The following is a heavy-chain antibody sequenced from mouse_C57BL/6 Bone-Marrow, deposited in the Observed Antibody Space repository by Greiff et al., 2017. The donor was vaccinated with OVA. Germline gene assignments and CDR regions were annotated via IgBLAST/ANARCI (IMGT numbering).Heavy chain of an antibody. Sequence: VQLQQSGAELVRPGASVKLSCTASGFNIKDDYMHWVKQRPEQGLEWIGWIDPENGDTEYASKFQGKATITADTSSNTAYLQLSSLTSEDTAVYYCTTVTGKGFAYWGQGTLVTVSA. CDR3: TTVTGKGFAY. V-gene: IGHV14-4*01. J-gene: IGHJ3*01. CDR1: GFNIKDDY. CDR2: IDPENGDT. D-gene: IGHD4-1*01.